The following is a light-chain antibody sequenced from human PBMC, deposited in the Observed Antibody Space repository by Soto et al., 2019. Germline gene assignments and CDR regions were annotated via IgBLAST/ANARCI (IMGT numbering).Light chain of an antibody. CDR3: QQSYTTPIT. V-gene: IGKV1-39*01. Sequence: DIQLTQSPSSLSASVGDRVTITCRASQSITTYLSCFQQEPGKAPKLVLYGASTLQSVVPSRFSGSGSGTEFTLTISILQPEDFATYYCQQSYTTPITFGQGTRLESK. J-gene: IGKJ5*01. CDR1: QSITTY. CDR2: GAS.